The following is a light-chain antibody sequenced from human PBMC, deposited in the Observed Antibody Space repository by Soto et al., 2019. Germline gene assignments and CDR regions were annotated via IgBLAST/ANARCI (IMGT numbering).Light chain of an antibody. J-gene: IGKJ5*01. CDR3: QQLDSMPIT. Sequence: DIQMTQSPSTLSASGGERVTITCRASQSISNRLAWYQQKPGKAPKVLISIASILQSGVPSRFSGSGSGTDFVLTISSLQPEDSATYYCQQLDSMPITFGQGTRLEI. CDR1: QSISNR. CDR2: IAS. V-gene: IGKV1-5*01.